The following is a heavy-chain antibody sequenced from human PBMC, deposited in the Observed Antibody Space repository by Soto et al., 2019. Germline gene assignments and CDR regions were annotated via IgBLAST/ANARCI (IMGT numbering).Heavy chain of an antibody. CDR3: TVRKSGSYFGYFGD. D-gene: IGHD1-26*01. V-gene: IGHV3-15*01. J-gene: IGHJ4*02. Sequence: PGGSLRLSCAASGFTFSNAWITWVRQAPWKGLEWVGRIKSKTDGGTPDYAAPVKGRFTISRDDSENTLYLQMKSLKTEDTAVYYCTVRKSGSYFGYFGDWGLGTLVTVCS. CDR1: GFTFSNAW. CDR2: IKSKTDGGTP.